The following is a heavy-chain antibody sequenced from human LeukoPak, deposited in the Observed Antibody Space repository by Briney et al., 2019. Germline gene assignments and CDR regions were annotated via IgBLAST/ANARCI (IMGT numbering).Heavy chain of an antibody. CDR3: TRAGWAAVADFDY. CDR1: GFTFGDYA. Sequence: GGSLRLSCTASGFTFGDYAMSWFRQAPGKGLEWVGFIRSKAYGGTTEYAASVKGRFTISRDDSKSIAYLQMNSLKTEDTAVYYCTRAGWAAVADFDYWGQGTLVTVSS. J-gene: IGHJ4*02. CDR2: IRSKAYGGTT. V-gene: IGHV3-49*03. D-gene: IGHD6-19*01.